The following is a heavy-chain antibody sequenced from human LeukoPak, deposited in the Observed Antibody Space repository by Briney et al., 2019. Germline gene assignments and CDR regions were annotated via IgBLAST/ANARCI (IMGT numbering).Heavy chain of an antibody. V-gene: IGHV3-23*01. CDR3: AKSGITMIAVALTFDI. CDR2: ISGSGGST. J-gene: IGHJ3*02. Sequence: GGSLRLSCAASGFTFSSYAMSWVRQAPGKGLEWVSAISGSGGSTYYADSVKGRFTISRDNSKNTLYLQMNSLRAEDTAVYYCAKSGITMIAVALTFDIWGQGTMVTVSS. CDR1: GFTFSSYA. D-gene: IGHD3-22*01.